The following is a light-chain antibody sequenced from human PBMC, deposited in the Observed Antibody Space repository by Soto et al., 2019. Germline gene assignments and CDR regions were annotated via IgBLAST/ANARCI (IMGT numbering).Light chain of an antibody. CDR2: SNN. V-gene: IGLV1-44*01. J-gene: IGLJ3*02. CDR3: AAWDDSLNVWV. CDR1: SSNIGGNT. Sequence: QLVLTQPPSASGTPGQRVTISCSGSSSNIGGNTVSWYQQLPGTAPKLLIYSNNQRPSGVPDRFSGSKSGTSASLAISGLQSEDEADYYCAAWDDSLNVWVFGGGTKVTVL.